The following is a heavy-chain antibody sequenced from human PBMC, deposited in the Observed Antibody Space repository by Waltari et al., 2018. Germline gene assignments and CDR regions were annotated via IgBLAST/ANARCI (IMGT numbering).Heavy chain of an antibody. CDR3: STRHY. CDR2: IYSGGTT. J-gene: IGHJ4*02. V-gene: IGHV3-66*01. Sequence: EVQLVESGGDLVQPEGSLRLPCAAFGFTVSNNYMSWVRQAPGKGLEWVSLIYSGGTTYYADSVKGRFTISRDKSNNTLYLQMNSLRAEDTSVYYCSTRHYWGQGTLVTVSS. CDR1: GFTVSNNY.